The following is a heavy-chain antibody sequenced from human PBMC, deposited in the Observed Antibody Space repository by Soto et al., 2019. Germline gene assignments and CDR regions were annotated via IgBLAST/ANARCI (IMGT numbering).Heavy chain of an antibody. CDR2: INPRTGDT. V-gene: IGHV1-2*02. J-gene: IGHJ4*02. CDR3: ARDPIGGGAPYYFDS. CDR1: GYTFTEYY. Sequence: ASVKVSCKASGYTFTEYYLYWVRQAPGQGPEWLGGINPRTGDTNQAQKFQGRVTMASDMSLTTAYMELHRLTSDDTAVYYGARDPIGGGAPYYFDSWHQGSLVTVSS. D-gene: IGHD3-16*01.